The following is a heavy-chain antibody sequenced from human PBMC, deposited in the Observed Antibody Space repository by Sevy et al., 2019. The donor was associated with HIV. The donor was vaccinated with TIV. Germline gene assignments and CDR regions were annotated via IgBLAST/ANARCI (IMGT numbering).Heavy chain of an antibody. J-gene: IGHJ5*02. CDR3: AIVGLGYYSGSSYYQGDWLDP. CDR1: GYSLSQLT. D-gene: IGHD2-15*01. V-gene: IGHV1-24*01. CDR2: SDPKDGET. Sequence: ASVKVSCKVTGYSLSQLTIHWVRQAPGKGLEWMGSSDPKDGETIYAQTFQGRLTMTEDTSTDTAYMELSSLTSDDTAVYFCAIVGLGYYSGSSYYQGDWLDPWGQGTLVTVSS.